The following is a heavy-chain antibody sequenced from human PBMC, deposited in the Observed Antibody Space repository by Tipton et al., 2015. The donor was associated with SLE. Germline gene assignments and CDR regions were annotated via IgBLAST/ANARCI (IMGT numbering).Heavy chain of an antibody. V-gene: IGHV1-69*01. CDR3: AGGSTMVRRIWYYDL. Sequence: QVQLVQSGAEVKKPGSSVKVSCKVSGGSFNTYTINWVRQAPGEGLEWMGGTLAIFGMPNYAQKFQGRVTITTDESTSTAYMELGSLRYEDTAIYYCAGGSTMVRRIWYYDLWGRGTLVTVSS. CDR1: GGSFNTYT. D-gene: IGHD3-10*01. J-gene: IGHJ2*01. CDR2: TLAIFGMP.